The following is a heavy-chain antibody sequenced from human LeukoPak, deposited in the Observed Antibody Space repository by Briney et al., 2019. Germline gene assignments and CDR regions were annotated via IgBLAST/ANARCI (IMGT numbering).Heavy chain of an antibody. Sequence: GEPLKISCKGSGYSFTSYWIGWVRQMPGKGLEWMGIIYPGDSDTRYSPSFQGQVTISADKSISTAYLQWSSLKASDTAMYYCARPMMSLDSAAAVGVEDAFDIWGQGTMVTVSS. V-gene: IGHV5-51*01. J-gene: IGHJ3*02. CDR3: ARPMMSLDSAAAVGVEDAFDI. CDR1: GYSFTSYW. CDR2: IYPGDSDT. D-gene: IGHD6-13*01.